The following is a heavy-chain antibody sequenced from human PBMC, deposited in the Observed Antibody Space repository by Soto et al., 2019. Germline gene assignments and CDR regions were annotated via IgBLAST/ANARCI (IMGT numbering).Heavy chain of an antibody. D-gene: IGHD6-6*01. CDR2: ISDSGST. V-gene: IGHV4-30-2*06. CDR3: ASGSHVPHY. CDR1: TGSISSGEYS. Sequence: LQLQESGSGLVKPSQTLSLTCAVSTGSISSGEYSWSWIRESPGKGLEWIGYISDSGSTYYNPSLKSRVTISVDRSKNQFSLKLSSVTAADTTVYYCASGSHVPHYWGQGTLVTVSS. J-gene: IGHJ4*02.